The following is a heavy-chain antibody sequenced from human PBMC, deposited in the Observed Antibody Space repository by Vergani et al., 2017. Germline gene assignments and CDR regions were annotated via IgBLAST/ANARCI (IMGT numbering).Heavy chain of an antibody. V-gene: IGHV4-34*01. CDR1: GGSFSGYY. J-gene: IGHJ6*02. Sequence: QVQLQQWGAGLLKPSETLSLTCAVYGGSFSGYYWSWIRQPPGKGLEWIGEINHSGSTNYNPSLKSRVTISVDTSKNQFSLKLSSVTAADTGVYYCARLPSGSYSYYYYYGMDVWGQGTTVTVSS. D-gene: IGHD1-26*01. CDR2: INHSGST. CDR3: ARLPSGSYSYYYYYGMDV.